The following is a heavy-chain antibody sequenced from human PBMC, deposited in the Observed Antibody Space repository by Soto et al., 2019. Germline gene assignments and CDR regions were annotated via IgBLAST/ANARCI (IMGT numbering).Heavy chain of an antibody. V-gene: IGHV3-30-3*01. Sequence: QVQLVESGGGVVQPGRSLRLSCVVSGFSFSRYVMHWVRQAPGKGLEWVADISYDGSNEDYADSVKGRLTNSRDNSKNTVYMQMNNLRAEDTAVYYCAGAETYGDSPFGMDVWGQGTTVTVSS. CDR1: GFSFSRYV. D-gene: IGHD4-17*01. CDR2: ISYDGSNE. CDR3: AGAETYGDSPFGMDV. J-gene: IGHJ6*02.